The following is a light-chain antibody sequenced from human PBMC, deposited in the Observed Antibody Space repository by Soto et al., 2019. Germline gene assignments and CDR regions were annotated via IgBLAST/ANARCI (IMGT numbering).Light chain of an antibody. CDR1: QNIYYN. Sequence: ILMTQSPATVSVSPGESATLSCRASQNIYYNVAWYQQRPGQDPRLLIYRASTRAPGVPARFSGSGSGTEFTLTISSLQPEDFTVYSCLQYHNLWAFGQGTKVEI. V-gene: IGKV3-15*01. J-gene: IGKJ1*01. CDR3: LQYHNLWA. CDR2: RAS.